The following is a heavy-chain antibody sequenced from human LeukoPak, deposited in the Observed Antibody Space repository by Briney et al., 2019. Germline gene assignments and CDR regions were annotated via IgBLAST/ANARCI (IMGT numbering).Heavy chain of an antibody. CDR3: AKFEGATIPGWFNDY. D-gene: IGHD6-19*01. J-gene: IGHJ4*02. V-gene: IGHV3-23*05. Sequence: GGSLRLSCAASEFIFSDYAMGWVRQAPGKGLEWVSTIDKTTYPTFYADSVKGRFTISRDNSKNTLYLQMNSLRTEDTAVYFCAKFEGATIPGWFNDYWGQGILSPSPQ. CDR2: IDKTTYPT. CDR1: EFIFSDYA.